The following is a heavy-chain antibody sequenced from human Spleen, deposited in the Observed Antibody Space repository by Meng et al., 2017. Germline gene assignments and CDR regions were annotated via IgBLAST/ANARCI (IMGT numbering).Heavy chain of an antibody. V-gene: IGHV4-34*01. J-gene: IGHJ4*02. CDR1: GGLFSDYY. D-gene: IGHD5-24*01. Sequence: QGHLQLWGGGLLKPPETISLSCVVFGGLFSDYYCSWIRQPPGKGVEWIGEINHSASTNYNSSLESRATISVDTSKNNLSLKLSSVTAADSAVYYCARGPTTIAHDFDYWGQGTLVTVSS. CDR3: ARGPTTIAHDFDY. CDR2: INHSAST.